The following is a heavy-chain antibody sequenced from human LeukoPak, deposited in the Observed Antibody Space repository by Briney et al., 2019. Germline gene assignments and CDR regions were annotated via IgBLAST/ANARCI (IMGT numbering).Heavy chain of an antibody. J-gene: IGHJ5*02. CDR1: GGSFSGYY. Sequence: SETLSLTCAVYGGSFSGYYWSWIRPPPGKGLEWIGEINHSGSTNYNPSLKSRVTISVDTSKNQFSLKLSSVTAADTAVYYCARGQQWLVSWGQGTLVTVSS. D-gene: IGHD6-19*01. CDR3: ARGQQWLVS. CDR2: INHSGST. V-gene: IGHV4-34*01.